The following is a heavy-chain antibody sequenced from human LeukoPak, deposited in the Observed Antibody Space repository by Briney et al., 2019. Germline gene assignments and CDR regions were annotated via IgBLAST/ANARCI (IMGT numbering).Heavy chain of an antibody. J-gene: IGHJ5*02. Sequence: SETLSLTCAVYGGSFSGYYWSWLRQPPGKGLEWIGEINHSGSTNYNPSLKSRVTISVDTSKNQFSLKLSSVTAADTAVYYCARNDYVWGSYRLNWFDPWGQGTLVTVSS. V-gene: IGHV4-34*01. CDR2: INHSGST. D-gene: IGHD3-16*02. CDR1: GGSFSGYY. CDR3: ARNDYVWGSYRLNWFDP.